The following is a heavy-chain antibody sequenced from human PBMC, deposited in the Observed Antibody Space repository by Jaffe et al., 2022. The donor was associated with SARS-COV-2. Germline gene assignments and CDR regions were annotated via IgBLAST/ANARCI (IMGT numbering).Heavy chain of an antibody. CDR3: TRERGVRVAVRGVISVPKSRKYYYYYYGMDV. CDR2: IRSKAYGGTT. CDR1: GFTFGDYA. J-gene: IGHJ6*02. Sequence: EVQLVESGGGLVKPGRSLRLSCTASGFTFGDYAMSWFRQAPGKGLEWVGFIRSKAYGGTTEYAASVKGRFTISRDDSKSIAYLQMNSLKTEDTAVYYCTRERGVRVAVRGVISVPKSRKYYYYYYGMDVWGQGTTVTVSS. V-gene: IGHV3-49*05. D-gene: IGHD3-10*01.